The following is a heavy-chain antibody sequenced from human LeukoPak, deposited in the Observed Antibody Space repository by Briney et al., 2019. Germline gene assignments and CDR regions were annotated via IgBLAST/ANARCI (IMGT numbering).Heavy chain of an antibody. CDR2: IISRGDTT. CDR1: GFTFNNWS. CDR3: ARGRGYCTGASCDIDY. V-gene: IGHV3-48*04. D-gene: IGHD2-8*02. Sequence: GGSLRLSFAASGFTFNNWSMNWVRQAPGKGLEGVSNIISRGDTTHYADPVKGRFTISRDNAKNWLFLQLNSLRAEDTAVYYCARGRGYCTGASCDIDYWGQGTLVTVSS. J-gene: IGHJ4*02.